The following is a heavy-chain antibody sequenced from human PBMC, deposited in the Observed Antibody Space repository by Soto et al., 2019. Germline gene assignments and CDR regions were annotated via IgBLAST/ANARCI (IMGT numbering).Heavy chain of an antibody. D-gene: IGHD3-16*01. V-gene: IGHV3-21*01. J-gene: IGHJ6*02. CDR2: ISSSSSYI. CDR1: GFTFSSYS. CDR3: ARDSGGGMVTPWGYYYYGMDV. Sequence: WGSLRLSCAASGFTFSSYSMNWVRQAPGKGLEWVSSISSSSSYIYYADSVKGRFTISRDNAKNSLYLQMNSLRAEDTAVYYCARDSGGGMVTPWGYYYYGMDVWGQGTTVTVSS.